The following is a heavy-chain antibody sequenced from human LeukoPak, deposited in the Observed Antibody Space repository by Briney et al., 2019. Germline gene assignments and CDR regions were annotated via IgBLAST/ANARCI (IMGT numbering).Heavy chain of an antibody. CDR2: IYPGDSDT. J-gene: IGHJ3*02. V-gene: IGHV5-51*01. Sequence: GGSLKISCKGSGYSFTNCWIGWVRQMPGKGLEWMGIIYPGDSDTRYSPSFQGQVTISADKSLNTAYLQWNSLKASDTATYYCARQNYGRAIWGQGTMVTVSS. CDR1: GYSFTNCW. CDR3: ARQNYGRAI. D-gene: IGHD4-17*01.